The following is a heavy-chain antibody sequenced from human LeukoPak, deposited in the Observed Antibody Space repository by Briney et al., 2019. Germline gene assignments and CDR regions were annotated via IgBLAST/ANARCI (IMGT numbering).Heavy chain of an antibody. CDR2: ISAYNGNT. J-gene: IGHJ5*02. D-gene: IGHD2-2*01. V-gene: IGHV1-18*01. CDR3: ARDRTGSIVVVPAAIPFDP. CDR1: GYTFTSYG. Sequence: ASVKVSCKASGYTFTSYGISWVRQAPGQGLEWMGWISAYNGNTNYAQKLQGRVTMTTDTSTSTAYMELRGLRSDDTAVYYCARDRTGSIVVVPAAIPFDPWGQGTLVTVSS.